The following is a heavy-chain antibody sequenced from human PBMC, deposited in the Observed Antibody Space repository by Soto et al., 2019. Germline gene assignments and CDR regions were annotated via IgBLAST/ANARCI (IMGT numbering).Heavy chain of an antibody. V-gene: IGHV4-31*03. Sequence: ASENLSLTCTVSGGSISRGGYYLSWIRQHPGKGLEWIGYIYYSGSTYYNPSLKSRVTISVDTSKNQFSLKLSSVTAADTAVYYCARVRGRWLTIDYWGQGTLVTVSS. CDR2: IYYSGST. D-gene: IGHD3-22*01. CDR1: GGSISRGGYY. CDR3: ARVRGRWLTIDY. J-gene: IGHJ4*02.